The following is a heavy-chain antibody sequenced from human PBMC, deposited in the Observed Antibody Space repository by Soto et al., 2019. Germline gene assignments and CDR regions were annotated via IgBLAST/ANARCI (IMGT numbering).Heavy chain of an antibody. CDR1: GFTFSSYS. V-gene: IGHV3-21*01. Sequence: EVQLVESGGGLVKPGGSLRLSCAASGFTFSSYSMNWVRQAPGKGLEWVSSISSSSSYIYYADSVKGRFTISRDNAKNPRYLQMNSLRAEDTAVYYCARDRAAAPDGMDVWGQGTTVTVSS. CDR3: ARDRAAAPDGMDV. CDR2: ISSSSSYI. D-gene: IGHD6-13*01. J-gene: IGHJ6*02.